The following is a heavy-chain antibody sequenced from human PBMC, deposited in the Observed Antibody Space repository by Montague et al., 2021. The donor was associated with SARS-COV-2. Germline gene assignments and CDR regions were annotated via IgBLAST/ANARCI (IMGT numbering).Heavy chain of an antibody. CDR1: GDSITSSF. J-gene: IGHJ4*02. Sequence: SETLSLTCTVSGDSITSSFWTWVRQPPGKGLEWIGDIYYGGSTNHTPSLKSRVTISVDVSKNQFSLKLSSVTAADTAVYYCAREAFGGVIDHWGQGTLVTVSS. V-gene: IGHV4-59*01. CDR2: IYYGGST. CDR3: AREAFGGVIDH. D-gene: IGHD3-16*01.